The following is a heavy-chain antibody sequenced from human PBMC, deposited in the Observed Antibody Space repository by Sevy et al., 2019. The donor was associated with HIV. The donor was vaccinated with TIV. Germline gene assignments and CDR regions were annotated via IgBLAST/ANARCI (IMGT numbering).Heavy chain of an antibody. CDR2: ISSGGSHI. D-gene: IGHD5-18*01. V-gene: IGHV3-11*01. J-gene: IGHJ4*02. CDR1: IFTFSDYY. CDR3: ARVRYNYGSYYFDY. Sequence: GGSLRLSCAASIFTFSDYYMTWIHQAPGKGLECVSHISSGGSHIHYADSVKGRFTISRDNAKKSLYLQMNSLTAEDTAVYYCARVRYNYGSYYFDYWGQGTLVTVSS.